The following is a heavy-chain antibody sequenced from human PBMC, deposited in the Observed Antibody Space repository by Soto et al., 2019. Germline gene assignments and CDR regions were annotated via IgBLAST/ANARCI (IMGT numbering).Heavy chain of an antibody. CDR2: ITSSGSST. J-gene: IGHJ4*02. V-gene: IGHV3-23*01. CDR1: GFIFSDYA. Sequence: EVQLLESGGGGVQPGGSLRLSCAASGFIFSDYAMTWVRQTPGKGLEWVSAITSSGSSTYFADSLKGRITISRDNSKNTLSLQMDSRRVEDTAIYYCAKGVEGYVVSSFDSWGQGALVTVSS. CDR3: AKGVEGYVVSSFDS. D-gene: IGHD5-12*01.